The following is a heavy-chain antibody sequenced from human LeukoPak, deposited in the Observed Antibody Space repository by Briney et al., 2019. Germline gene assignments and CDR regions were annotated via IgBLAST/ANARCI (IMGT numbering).Heavy chain of an antibody. CDR3: ARDAHYDYVWGSYRIDY. CDR1: GFTFSSYS. CDR2: ISSSSSYI. V-gene: IGHV3-21*01. J-gene: IGHJ4*02. D-gene: IGHD3-16*02. Sequence: GGSLRLSCAASGFTFSSYSMNWVRQAPGKGLEWVSSISSSSSYIYYADSVKGRFTISRDNAKNSLYLQMNSLRAEDTAVYYCARDAHYDYVWGSYRIDYWGQGTLVTVSS.